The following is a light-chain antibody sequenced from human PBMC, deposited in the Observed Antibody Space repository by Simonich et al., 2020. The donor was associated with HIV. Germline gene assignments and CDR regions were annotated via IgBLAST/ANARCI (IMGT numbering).Light chain of an antibody. J-gene: IGKJ3*01. V-gene: IGKV3-11*01. CDR2: DAS. CDR3: QQRSNWPPIFT. CDR1: QSVSTY. Sequence: EIVLTQSLATLSLSPGERPTLSCRASQSVSTYLSWYQQKPGQAPRLLIYDASNRATSIPARFSGSVSGTDFTLTISSLEPEDFAVYYCQQRSNWPPIFTFGPGTKVDI.